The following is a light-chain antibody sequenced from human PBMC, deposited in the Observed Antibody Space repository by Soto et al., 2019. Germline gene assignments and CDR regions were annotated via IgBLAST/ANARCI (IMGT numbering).Light chain of an antibody. J-gene: IGKJ4*01. CDR2: GAS. V-gene: IGKV3-15*01. Sequence: EIVMTKSPATLSVSPGERASLSGRASQSINNNLAWYQQKRGQRPRLLIYGASSRATGTPARFSGSGSGTGFTLTISSLQSEDFAIDYCQQYNDWPLTCGGGPKVEIK. CDR3: QQYNDWPLT. CDR1: QSINNN.